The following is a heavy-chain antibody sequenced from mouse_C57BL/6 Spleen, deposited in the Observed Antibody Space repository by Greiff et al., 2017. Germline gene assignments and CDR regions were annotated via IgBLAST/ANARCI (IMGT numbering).Heavy chain of an antibody. V-gene: IGHV1-52*01. CDR2: IDPSDSET. CDR1: GYTFTSYW. Sequence: QVQLQQPGAELVRPGSSVKLSCKASGYTFTSYWMHWVKQRPIQGLEWIGNIDPSDSETHSNQKFKDKATLTVDTSSIPASMQLCSLTSADSEVYSSARRDAMDYGGQGTSGTVSS. CDR3: ARRDAMDY. J-gene: IGHJ4*01. D-gene: IGHD3-3*01.